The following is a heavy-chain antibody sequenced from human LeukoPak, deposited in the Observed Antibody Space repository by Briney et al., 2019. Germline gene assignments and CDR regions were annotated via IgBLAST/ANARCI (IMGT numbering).Heavy chain of an antibody. CDR3: AREYSSGWFDY. CDR1: GYTFTSYY. CDR2: INPSGGST. V-gene: IGHV1-46*01. Sequence: GASVKVSCKASGYTFTSYYMHWVRQAPGQGLEWMGIINPSGGSTSYAQRFQGRVTMTRDTSTSTVYMELSSLRSEDTAVYYCAREYSSGWFDYWGQGTLVTVSS. J-gene: IGHJ4*02. D-gene: IGHD6-19*01.